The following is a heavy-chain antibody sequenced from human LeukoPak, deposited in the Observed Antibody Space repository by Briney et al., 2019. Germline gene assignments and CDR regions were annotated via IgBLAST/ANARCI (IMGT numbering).Heavy chain of an antibody. J-gene: IGHJ4*02. CDR3: ARDYGDYYFDY. V-gene: IGHV4-59*01. CDR2: IYYSGST. CDR1: GGSISSYY. D-gene: IGHD4-17*01. Sequence: PSETLSLTCTVSGGSISSYYWSWLRQPPGKGLEWIGYIYYSGSTNYNPSLKSRVTISVDTSKNQFSLKLSSVTAADTAVYYCARDYGDYYFDYWGQGTLVTVSS.